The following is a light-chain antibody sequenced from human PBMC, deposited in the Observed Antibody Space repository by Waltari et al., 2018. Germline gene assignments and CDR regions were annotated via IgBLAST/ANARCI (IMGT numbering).Light chain of an antibody. CDR3: CSYAATGTSL. CDR1: SSAIGTFNL. J-gene: IGLJ3*02. V-gene: IGLV2-23*02. CDR2: EIN. Sequence: QSALTQPASVSGSPGQSITISCTGTSSAIGTFNLVSWFQQHPGKAPKLLIYEINQRPSGVSSRFSGSKSANTASLTISGLQSEDEADYYCCSYAATGTSLFGGGTKVTVL.